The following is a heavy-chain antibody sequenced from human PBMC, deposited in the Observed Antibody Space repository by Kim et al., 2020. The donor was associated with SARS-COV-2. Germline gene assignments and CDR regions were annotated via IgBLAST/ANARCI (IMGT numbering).Heavy chain of an antibody. V-gene: IGHV3-9*01. CDR1: GFTFDDYA. CDR3: AKDHSRGYTYGGNYY. Sequence: GGSLRLSCAASGFTFDDYAMHWVRQAPGKGLEWVSGISWESGTIDYADSVKGRFTVSRDNAKNSLYLQMNSLRSEDTALYYCAKDHSRGYTYGGNYY. D-gene: IGHD5-18*01. CDR2: ISWESGTI. J-gene: IGHJ6*01.